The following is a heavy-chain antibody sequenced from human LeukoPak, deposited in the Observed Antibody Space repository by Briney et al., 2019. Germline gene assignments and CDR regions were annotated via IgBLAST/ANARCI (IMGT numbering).Heavy chain of an antibody. CDR3: VKALGYCSGGSCLAFDI. CDR2: ISSNGGST. CDR1: GXTFSNYA. V-gene: IGHV3-64D*06. D-gene: IGHD2-15*01. Sequence: GGSLRLSCSASGXTFSNYAMHWVRQAPGKGLEYVSAISSNGGSTYYADSVKGRFTISRDNSKNTLYLQMSSLRAEDTAVYYCVKALGYCSGGSCLAFDIWGQGTMVTVSS. J-gene: IGHJ3*02.